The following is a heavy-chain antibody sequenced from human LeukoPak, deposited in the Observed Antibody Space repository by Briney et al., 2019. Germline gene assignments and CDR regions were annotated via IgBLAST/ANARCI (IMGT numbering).Heavy chain of an antibody. Sequence: SQTLSLTCTVSGGSNSSGGYYWSWLRQPPGKGLEWIGYISHSGSTYYNPSLKSRVTVSVDRSKNQFSLKLSSVTAADTAVYYCASDLGYCSSTSCRYFDPWGQGTLVTVSS. D-gene: IGHD2-2*01. CDR2: ISHSGST. V-gene: IGHV4-30-2*01. J-gene: IGHJ5*02. CDR3: ASDLGYCSSTSCRYFDP. CDR1: GGSNSSGGYY.